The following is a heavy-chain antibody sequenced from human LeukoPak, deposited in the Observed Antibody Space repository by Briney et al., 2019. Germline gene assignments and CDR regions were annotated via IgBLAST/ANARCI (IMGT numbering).Heavy chain of an antibody. V-gene: IGHV3-74*01. CDR3: ARDLDSGYGGDY. CDR2: INSDGSIT. CDR1: GFTFSSYW. Sequence: GGSLRLFCAASGFTFSSYWMHWVRQAPGKGLVWVSRINSDGSITSYADSVKGRFTISRDNAKNTLYLQMNSLRAEDTAVYYCARDLDSGYGGDYWGQGTLVTVSS. J-gene: IGHJ4*02. D-gene: IGHD5-12*01.